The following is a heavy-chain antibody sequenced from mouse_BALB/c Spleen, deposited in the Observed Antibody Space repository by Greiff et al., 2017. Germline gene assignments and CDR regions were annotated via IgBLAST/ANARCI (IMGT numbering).Heavy chain of an antibody. D-gene: IGHD3-3*01. Sequence: VQLQQSGPELVKPGASVKIPCKASGYTFTDYYMDWVKQSHGKSLEWIGDINPNNGGTIYNQKFKGKATLTVDKSSSTAYMELRSLTSEDTAVYYCARGWDYAMDYWGQGTSVTVSS. CDR3: ARGWDYAMDY. J-gene: IGHJ4*01. V-gene: IGHV1-18*01. CDR2: INPNNGGT. CDR1: GYTFTDYY.